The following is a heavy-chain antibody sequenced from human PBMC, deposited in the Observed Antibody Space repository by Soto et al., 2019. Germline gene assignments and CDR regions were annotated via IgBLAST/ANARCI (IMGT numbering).Heavy chain of an antibody. J-gene: IGHJ5*02. CDR1: GFTFSSYA. CDR3: AKQGELTGEIFGVVNWFDP. Sequence: GGSLRLSCAASGFTFSSYAMSWVRQAPGKGLEWVSAISGSGGSTYYADSVKGRFTISRDNSKNTLYLQMNSLRAEDTAVYYCAKQGELTGEIFGVVNWFDPWGQGTLVTVSS. CDR2: ISGSGGST. D-gene: IGHD3-3*01. V-gene: IGHV3-23*01.